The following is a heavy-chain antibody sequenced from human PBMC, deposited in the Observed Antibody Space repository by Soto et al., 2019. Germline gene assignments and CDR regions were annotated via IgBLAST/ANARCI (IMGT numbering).Heavy chain of an antibody. J-gene: IGHJ4*02. V-gene: IGHV3-21*01. CDR3: ARDVTIAARPFDY. D-gene: IGHD6-6*01. CDR2: ISSSSSYI. Sequence: EVQLVESGGGLVKPGGSLRLSCAASGFTFSSYSMNWVRQAPGKGLEWVSSISSSSSYIYYADSVKGRFTISRDNAKNSLYLQMNSLRAEDTAVYYCARDVTIAARPFDYWGQGTLVTVSS. CDR1: GFTFSSYS.